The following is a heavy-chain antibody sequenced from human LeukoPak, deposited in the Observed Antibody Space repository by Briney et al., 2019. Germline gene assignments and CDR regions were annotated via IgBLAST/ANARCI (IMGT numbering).Heavy chain of an antibody. J-gene: IGHJ4*02. D-gene: IGHD4-23*01. V-gene: IGHV3-30*02. Sequence: GGSLRLSCAASGFTFSSYGMHWVRQAPGKGLEWVAFIRYDGSNKYYADSVKGRFTISRDNSKNTLYLQMNSLRAEDTAVYYCARPDYGGNSESLFDYWGQGTLVTVSS. CDR2: IRYDGSNK. CDR3: ARPDYGGNSESLFDY. CDR1: GFTFSSYG.